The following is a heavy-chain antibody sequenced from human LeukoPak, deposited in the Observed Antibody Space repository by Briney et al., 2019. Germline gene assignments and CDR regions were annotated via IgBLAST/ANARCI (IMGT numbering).Heavy chain of an antibody. CDR2: ISSSGSTI. CDR3: AKLAKYFYGSETYYFFEH. J-gene: IGHJ4*02. CDR1: GFTFSSYE. D-gene: IGHD3-10*01. V-gene: IGHV3-48*03. Sequence: PGGSLRLSCAASGFTFSSYEMNWVRQAPGKGLEWVSYISSSGSTIYYADSVKGRFTISRDNAKNSLYLQMTSLRVEDTAVYYCAKLAKYFYGSETYYFFEHWGQGTPVTASS.